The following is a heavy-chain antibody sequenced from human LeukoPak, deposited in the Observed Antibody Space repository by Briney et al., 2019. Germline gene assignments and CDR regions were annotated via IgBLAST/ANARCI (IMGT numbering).Heavy chain of an antibody. Sequence: GGSLRLSCAASGFTFTGYSMNWVRQAPGKGLEWVSSISSSRTDIYYADSVKGRFTISRDNAKNSLNLQMNSLGSEDTAVYYCASAPGSGHNYLDYWGQGTLVTVSS. CDR3: ASAPGSGHNYLDY. V-gene: IGHV3-21*01. J-gene: IGHJ4*02. D-gene: IGHD5-12*01. CDR2: ISSSRTDI. CDR1: GFTFTGYS.